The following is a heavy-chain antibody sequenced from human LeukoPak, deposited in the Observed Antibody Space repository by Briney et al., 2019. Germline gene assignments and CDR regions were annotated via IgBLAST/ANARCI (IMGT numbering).Heavy chain of an antibody. CDR2: ISAYNGNT. Sequence: ASMKVSCKASGYTFTSYGISWVRQAPGQGLEWMGWISAYNGNTNYAQKLQGRVTMTTDTSTSTAYMELRSLRSDGTAVYYCARERNPGYCSSTSCYSGSMDVWGQGTTVTVSS. CDR3: ARERNPGYCSSTSCYSGSMDV. CDR1: GYTFTSYG. D-gene: IGHD2-2*02. J-gene: IGHJ6*02. V-gene: IGHV1-18*01.